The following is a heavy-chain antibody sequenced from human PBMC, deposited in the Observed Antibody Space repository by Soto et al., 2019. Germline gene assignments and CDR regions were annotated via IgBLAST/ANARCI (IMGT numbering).Heavy chain of an antibody. CDR1: GGSISSYY. J-gene: IGHJ6*02. V-gene: IGHV4-59*08. CDR2: IYYSGST. CDR3: ARLWAAPPSYFYYGMEV. Sequence: QVQLQESGPGLVKPSETLSLTCTVSGGSISSYYWSWIRQPPGKGLEWIGYIYYSGSTNYNPSLKSRVTISVDTSKHQFSLMLSSVTAAATAVYYCARLWAAPPSYFYYGMEVWGQGTTVTVSS. D-gene: IGHD2-21*01.